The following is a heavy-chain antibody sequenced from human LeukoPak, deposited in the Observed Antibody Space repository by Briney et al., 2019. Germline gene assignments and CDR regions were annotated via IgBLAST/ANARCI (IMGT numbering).Heavy chain of an antibody. J-gene: IGHJ6*02. Sequence: PSETLSLTRTVSGGSIISYYWTWVRQPAGKGLEGIGRIYTSGGTNYNPSLKGRVTMSVETSQNRLSLKLTPVTAADTAVYYCARAPSYNSARLDVWGQGTTVTVSS. CDR3: ARAPSYNSARLDV. D-gene: IGHD1-1*01. CDR1: GGSIISYY. CDR2: IYTSGGT. V-gene: IGHV4-4*07.